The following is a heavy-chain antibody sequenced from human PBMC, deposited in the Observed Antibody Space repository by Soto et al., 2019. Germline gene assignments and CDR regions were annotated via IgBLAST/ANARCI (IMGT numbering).Heavy chain of an antibody. V-gene: IGHV3-74*01. CDR3: TRVRRDYYDDSGYMYYFDY. Sequence: GGSLRLSCAASGFPFSSYWMHWVRQAPGKGLVWVSHINSDGSSTSYADSVKGRFTISRDNAKNTVFLQMNSLRAEDTAVYYCTRVRRDYYDDSGYMYYFDYWGQGTPVTVSS. J-gene: IGHJ4*02. CDR2: INSDGSST. CDR1: GFPFSSYW. D-gene: IGHD3-22*01.